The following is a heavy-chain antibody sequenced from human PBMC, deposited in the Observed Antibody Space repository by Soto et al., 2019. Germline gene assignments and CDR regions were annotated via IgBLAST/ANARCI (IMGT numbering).Heavy chain of an antibody. V-gene: IGHV1-3*01. J-gene: IGHJ6*02. D-gene: IGHD3-10*01. CDR1: GYTFTSYA. CDR2: INAGNGNT. CDR3: ARDPAMGRGVSICSYYFGMDV. Sequence: ASVKVSCKASGYTFTSYAMHWVRQAPGQRLEWMGWINAGNGNTKYSQKFQGRVTITRDTSASTAYMELSSLRSEDTAVYYCARDPAMGRGVSICSYYFGMDVWSQGTTVTVSS.